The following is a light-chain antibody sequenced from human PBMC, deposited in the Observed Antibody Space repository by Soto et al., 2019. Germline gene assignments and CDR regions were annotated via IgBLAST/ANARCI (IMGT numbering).Light chain of an antibody. CDR2: GAS. J-gene: IGKJ1*01. V-gene: IGKV3-15*01. CDR1: QSVSSS. CDR3: QEYIQWPPGM. Sequence: ETVMTQSPATLSVSPGERATLSCRASQSVSSSLAWYQQKPGQAPRLLIYGASTRATGIPARFSGSGSGTEFTLTISSLQSEDFAVYYCQEYIQWPPGMFGPGTTVDIK.